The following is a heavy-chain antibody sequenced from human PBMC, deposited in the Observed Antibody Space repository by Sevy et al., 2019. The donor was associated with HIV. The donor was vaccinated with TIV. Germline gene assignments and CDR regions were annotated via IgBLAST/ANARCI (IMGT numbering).Heavy chain of an antibody. D-gene: IGHD2-8*01. CDR1: GYTFPAFS. CDR3: ARDSRNGLDP. J-gene: IGHJ5*02. CDR2: ISTGTDHI. Sequence: GGSLRLSCTASGYTFPAFSFNWVRQAPGKGLEWLSYISTGTDHIYYADSAKGRFTISRDNSKNTMYLEMDSLRAEDTAVYYCARDSRNGLDPWGQGALVTVSS. V-gene: IGHV3-48*01.